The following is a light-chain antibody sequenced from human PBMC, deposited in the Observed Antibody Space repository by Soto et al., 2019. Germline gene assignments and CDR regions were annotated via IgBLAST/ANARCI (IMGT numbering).Light chain of an antibody. CDR3: QQRSHWVT. Sequence: EIVLTQSPATLSLSPGERATLSCRANLSVNNYLAWYQQKPGQAPRLLIYDASKRATGIPARFSGSGSGTDFTLTISSLEPEDFAVYYCQQRSHWVTFGQGTRLEIK. CDR1: LSVNNY. V-gene: IGKV3-11*01. J-gene: IGKJ5*01. CDR2: DAS.